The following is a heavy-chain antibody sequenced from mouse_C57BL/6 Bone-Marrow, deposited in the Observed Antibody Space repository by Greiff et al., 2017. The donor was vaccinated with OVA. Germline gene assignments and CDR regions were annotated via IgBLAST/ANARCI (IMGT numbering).Heavy chain of an antibody. V-gene: IGHV1-64*01. Sequence: QVQLQQPGAELVKPGASVKLSCKASGYTFTSYWMHWVKQRPGQGLEWIGMIHPNSGSTNYNEKFKSKATLTVDKSSSTAYMQLSSLTSEDSAVYYCARLHYGIIFAYWGQGTLVTVSA. CDR2: IHPNSGST. CDR1: GYTFTSYW. D-gene: IGHD2-1*01. CDR3: ARLHYGIIFAY. J-gene: IGHJ3*01.